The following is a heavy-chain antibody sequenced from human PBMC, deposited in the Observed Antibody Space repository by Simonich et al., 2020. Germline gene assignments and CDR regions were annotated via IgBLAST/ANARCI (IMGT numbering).Heavy chain of an antibody. V-gene: IGHV3-21*01. CDR3: ARDTSYYGSGSYYFDY. Sequence: GGGLVKPGGSLRLSCAASGFTFSSYSMNWVRQAPRKGLEWVSSISSSSSYIYYADSVKGRFTISRDNAKNSLYLQMNSLRAEDTAVYYCARDTSYYGSGSYYFDYWGQGTLVTVSS. CDR2: ISSSSSYI. D-gene: IGHD3-10*01. J-gene: IGHJ4*02. CDR1: GFTFSSYS.